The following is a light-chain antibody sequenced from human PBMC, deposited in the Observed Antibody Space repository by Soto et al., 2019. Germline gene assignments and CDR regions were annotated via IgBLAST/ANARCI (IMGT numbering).Light chain of an antibody. CDR3: SSYTSSSTLVG. CDR1: SSDVGGYNY. J-gene: IGLJ2*01. V-gene: IGLV2-14*01. CDR2: EVS. Sequence: QSALTQPASVSGSPGQSITISCTGTSSDVGGYNYVSWYQQHPGKAPKLMIYEVSNRPSGVSNRFSGSKSGNTASLTISGLQAEDEADYYSSSYTSSSTLVGFGGGTKLTVL.